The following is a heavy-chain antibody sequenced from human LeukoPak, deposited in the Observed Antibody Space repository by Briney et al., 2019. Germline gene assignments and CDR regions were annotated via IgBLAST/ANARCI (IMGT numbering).Heavy chain of an antibody. D-gene: IGHD2-21*01. J-gene: IGHJ5*02. V-gene: IGHV1-69*13. CDR1: GGTFSSYA. CDR2: IIPIFGTA. CDR3: ARVDAYCGGDCYYWFDP. Sequence: SVKVSCXASGGTFSSYAISWVRQAPGQGLEWMGGIIPIFGTANYAQKFQGRVTITADESTSTAYMELSSLRSEDTAVYYCARVDAYCGGDCYYWFDPWGQGTLVTVSS.